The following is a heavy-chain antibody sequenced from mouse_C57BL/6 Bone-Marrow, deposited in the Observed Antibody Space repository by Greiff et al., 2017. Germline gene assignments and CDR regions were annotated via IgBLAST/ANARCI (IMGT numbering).Heavy chain of an antibody. CDR3: ARESYLYYAMDY. CDR2: INPNNGGT. D-gene: IGHD2-12*01. J-gene: IGHJ4*01. V-gene: IGHV1-18*01. Sequence: VQLQQSGPELVKPGASVKIPCKASGYTFTDYNMDWVKQSHGKSLEWIGDINPNNGGTSYNQKFKGKATLTVDKSSSTAYMELRSLTSEDTAVYYCARESYLYYAMDYWGQGTSVTVSS. CDR1: GYTFTDYN.